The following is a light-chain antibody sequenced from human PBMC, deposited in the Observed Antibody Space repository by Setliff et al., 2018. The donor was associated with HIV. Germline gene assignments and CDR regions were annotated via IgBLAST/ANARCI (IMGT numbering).Light chain of an antibody. CDR2: RSN. V-gene: IGLV1-47*01. CDR3: AAWDDSLNVYV. Sequence: QSALTQPPSASGTPGQRVPVSCSGRSSNIGRNYVYWYQQLPGTAPKLLISRSNQRPSGVPDRFSGSKSGTSASLAISGLRSEDEADYYCAAWDDSLNVYVFGTGTKVTVL. J-gene: IGLJ1*01. CDR1: SSNIGRNY.